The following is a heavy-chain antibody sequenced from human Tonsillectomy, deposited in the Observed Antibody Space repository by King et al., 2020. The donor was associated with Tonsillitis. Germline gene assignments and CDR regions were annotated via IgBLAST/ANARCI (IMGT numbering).Heavy chain of an antibody. CDR1: CGSISSSSYY. D-gene: IGHD3-10*01. J-gene: IGHJ4*02. Sequence: VQLQESGPGLVKPSETLSLTCTVSCGSISSSSYYWGWIRQPPGKGLEWIVSIYYSGSTYYNPSLKSRSTISVVTSKNQFSLKLSSVTAADTAVYYCARLGYYYGSGSYYPREEYYFDYWGQGTLVTVSS. V-gene: IGHV4-39*01. CDR2: IYYSGST. CDR3: ARLGYYYGSGSYYPREEYYFDY.